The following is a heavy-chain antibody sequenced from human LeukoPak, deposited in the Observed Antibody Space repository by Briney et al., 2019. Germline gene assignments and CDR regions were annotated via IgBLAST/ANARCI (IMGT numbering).Heavy chain of an antibody. CDR3: ARDRFGVVISDY. J-gene: IGHJ4*02. Sequence: SGTLSLTCTVSGGSISSGDYYWSWIRQPPGKGLEWIGYIYYSGSTYYNPSLKSRVTISVDTSKNQFSLKLSSVTAADTAVYYCARDRFGVVISDYWGQGTLVTVSS. CDR1: GGSISSGDYY. V-gene: IGHV4-30-4*08. CDR2: IYYSGST. D-gene: IGHD3-3*01.